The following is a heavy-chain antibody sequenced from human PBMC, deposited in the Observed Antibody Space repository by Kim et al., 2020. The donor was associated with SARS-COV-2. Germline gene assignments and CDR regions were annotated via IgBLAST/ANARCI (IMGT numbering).Heavy chain of an antibody. Sequence: SETLSLTCTVSGGSISSSSYYWGWIRQPPGKGLEWIGSIYYSGSTYYNPSLKSRVTISVDTSKNQFSLKLSSVTAADTAVYYCARHTFKQWLVLMNWFDPWGQGTLVTVSS. CDR1: GGSISSSSYY. V-gene: IGHV4-39*01. CDR2: IYYSGST. J-gene: IGHJ5*02. D-gene: IGHD6-19*01. CDR3: ARHTFKQWLVLMNWFDP.